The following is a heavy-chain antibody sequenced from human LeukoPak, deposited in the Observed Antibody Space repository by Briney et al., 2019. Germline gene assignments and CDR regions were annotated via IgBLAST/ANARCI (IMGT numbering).Heavy chain of an antibody. D-gene: IGHD7-27*01. CDR3: ARVTGDRSYYYMDV. V-gene: IGHV3-21*01. Sequence: GGSLRLSCAASGFTFSSYSMNWVRQAPGKGLEWVSSISSSSSYIYYADSVKGRFTISRDNAKNSLYLQMNSLRAEDTAVYYCARVTGDRSYYYMDVWGKGTTVTVSS. J-gene: IGHJ6*03. CDR1: GFTFSSYS. CDR2: ISSSSSYI.